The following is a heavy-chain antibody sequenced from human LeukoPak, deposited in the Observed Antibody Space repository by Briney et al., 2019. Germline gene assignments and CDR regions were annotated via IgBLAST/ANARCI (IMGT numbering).Heavy chain of an antibody. D-gene: IGHD7-27*01. V-gene: IGHV4-34*01. J-gene: IGHJ5*02. Sequence: SETLSLTCAVYGGSLSGYYWSWIRQPPGKGLEWIGEINHSGSTNYNPSLKSRVTISVDTSKNQFSLKLSSVTAADTAVYYCARSPGPGDGNWFDPWGQGTLVTVSS. CDR1: GGSLSGYY. CDR3: ARSPGPGDGNWFDP. CDR2: INHSGST.